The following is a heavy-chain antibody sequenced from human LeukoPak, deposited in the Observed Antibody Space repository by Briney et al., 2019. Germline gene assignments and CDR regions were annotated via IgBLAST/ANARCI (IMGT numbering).Heavy chain of an antibody. Sequence: GGSLRLSCAASGFTFSSYWMHWVRQAPGKGLVWVSRINSDGSSTSYADSVKGRFTISRDNSKSTLYLQMNSLRAEDTAVYYCARGGDGYNWAYYFDYWGQGTLVTVSS. V-gene: IGHV3-74*01. D-gene: IGHD5-24*01. J-gene: IGHJ4*02. CDR2: INSDGSST. CDR1: GFTFSSYW. CDR3: ARGGDGYNWAYYFDY.